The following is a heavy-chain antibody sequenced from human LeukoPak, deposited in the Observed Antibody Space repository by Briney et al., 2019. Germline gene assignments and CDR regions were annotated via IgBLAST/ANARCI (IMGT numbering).Heavy chain of an antibody. CDR2: ISTTHNT. CDR1: RFTFSNYA. D-gene: IGHD3-10*02. Sequence: GGSLRLSCVASRFTFSNYAMSWVRQGPGEVLEWVSLISTTHNTHYADSVKGRFTISRDNSKNTLYLQMNSLRAEDTAVYYCAELRITMIGGVWGKGTTVTISS. CDR3: AELRITMIGGV. V-gene: IGHV3-23*01. J-gene: IGHJ6*04.